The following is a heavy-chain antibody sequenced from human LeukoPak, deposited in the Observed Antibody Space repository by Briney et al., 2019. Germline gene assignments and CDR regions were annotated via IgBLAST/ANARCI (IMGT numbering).Heavy chain of an antibody. D-gene: IGHD5-12*01. J-gene: IGHJ4*02. CDR1: GGTFSSYA. CDR3: ESSGRGYSGYDSGFDY. Sequence: SVKVSCKASGGTFSSYAISWVRQAPGQGLEWMGGIIPIFGTANYAQKCQGRVTITTDESASTAYMELSSLRSEDTAVYYCESSGRGYSGYDSGFDYWGQGTLVTVSS. CDR2: IIPIFGTA. V-gene: IGHV1-69*05.